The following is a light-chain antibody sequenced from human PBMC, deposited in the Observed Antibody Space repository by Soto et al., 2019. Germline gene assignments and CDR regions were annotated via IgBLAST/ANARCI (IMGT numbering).Light chain of an antibody. J-gene: IGKJ1*01. CDR3: QQFHDWLRT. Sequence: EIVMTQSPGTLSVSPGEGATLSCRASQNVRNNVAWYQQKPGQAPRLLIFGASYRANGVPARFSGSGSGTDFSLTISSLQSEDFAVYYCQQFHDWLRTFGHGTKVEIK. CDR1: QNVRNN. V-gene: IGKV3-15*01. CDR2: GAS.